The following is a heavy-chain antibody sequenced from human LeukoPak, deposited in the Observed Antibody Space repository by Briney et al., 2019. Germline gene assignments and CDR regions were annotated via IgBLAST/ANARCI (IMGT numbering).Heavy chain of an antibody. V-gene: IGHV3-11*01. J-gene: IGHJ4*02. Sequence: GGSLRLSCAPSGFTFSDYYFSWIRQPPGKGLEWVSYISSSGSTIHYADSVRGRFTISRDNAKNSLYLQMNSLRAEDTAVYYCATLGGDPDFWGQGTLVTVSS. D-gene: IGHD3-16*01. CDR2: ISSSGSTI. CDR1: GFTFSDYY. CDR3: ATLGGDPDF.